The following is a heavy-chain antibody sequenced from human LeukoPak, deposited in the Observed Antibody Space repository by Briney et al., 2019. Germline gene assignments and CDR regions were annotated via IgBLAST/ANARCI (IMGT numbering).Heavy chain of an antibody. Sequence: ASVKVSCKASGYTFTSHGISWVRQAPGQGLEWMGWISVCNGNTHYAQKFQGRVTMTTDTSTSTAYMELRSLRSDDTAVYYCAREASSGYPVDYWGQGTLVTVSS. V-gene: IGHV1-18*01. J-gene: IGHJ4*02. CDR1: GYTFTSHG. CDR3: AREASSGYPVDY. D-gene: IGHD3-22*01. CDR2: ISVCNGNT.